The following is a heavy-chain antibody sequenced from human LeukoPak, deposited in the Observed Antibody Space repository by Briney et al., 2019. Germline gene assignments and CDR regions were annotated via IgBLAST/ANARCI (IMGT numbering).Heavy chain of an antibody. CDR3: AGTNYYDSSDAFDI. CDR2: ICYSGST. CDR1: GGSISSGGYY. V-gene: IGHV4-31*03. Sequence: PSETLSLTCTVSGGSISSGGYYWSWIRQHPGKGLEWIGYICYSGSTYYNPSLKSRVTISVDTSKNQFSLKLSSVTAADTAVYYCAGTNYYDSSDAFDIWGQGTMVTVSS. D-gene: IGHD3-22*01. J-gene: IGHJ3*02.